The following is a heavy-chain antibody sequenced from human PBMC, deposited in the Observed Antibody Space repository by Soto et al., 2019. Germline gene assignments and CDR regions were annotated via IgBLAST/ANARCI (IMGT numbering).Heavy chain of an antibody. Sequence: SETLSLTCAVYGGSFSGYYWSWIRQPPGKGLEWIGEINHSGSTNYNPSLKSRVTISVDTSKNQFSLKLSSVTAADSAVYYCARLVVVPAAMFKTYYYYYMDVWGKGTTVT. D-gene: IGHD2-2*01. CDR2: INHSGST. J-gene: IGHJ6*03. CDR3: ARLVVVPAAMFKTYYYYYMDV. V-gene: IGHV4-34*01. CDR1: GGSFSGYY.